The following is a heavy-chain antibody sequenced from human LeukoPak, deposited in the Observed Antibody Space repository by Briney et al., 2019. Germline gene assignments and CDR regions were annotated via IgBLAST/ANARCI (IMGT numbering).Heavy chain of an antibody. CDR3: ARGPDHRFDR. J-gene: IGHJ4*02. Sequence: PGGSLRLSCAASGFSFDDFVMHWVRQAPGKGLEWVSGINWNSAIIGYADSVKGRFTISRDNAKNSLYLQMNSLRPEDTAFYYCARGPDHRFDRWGQGTLVTVSS. CDR1: GFSFDDFV. CDR2: INWNSAII. V-gene: IGHV3-9*01.